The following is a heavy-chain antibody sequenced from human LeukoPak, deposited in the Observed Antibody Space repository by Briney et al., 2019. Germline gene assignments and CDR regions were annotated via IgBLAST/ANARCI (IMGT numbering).Heavy chain of an antibody. CDR3: AREYCGGDCYSGLYNWFDP. CDR1: GGSISSYH. V-gene: IGHV4-4*07. D-gene: IGHD2-21*02. J-gene: IGHJ5*02. CDR2: IYTSGST. Sequence: KPSETLSLTCTVSGGSISSYHWSWIRQPAGKGLEWIGRIYTSGSTNYNPSLKSRVAISVDKSKNQFSLKLSSVTAADTAVYYCAREYCGGDCYSGLYNWFDPWGQGTLVTVSS.